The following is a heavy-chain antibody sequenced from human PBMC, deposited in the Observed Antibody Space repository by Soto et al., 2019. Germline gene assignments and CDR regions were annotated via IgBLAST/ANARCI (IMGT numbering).Heavy chain of an antibody. CDR2: IIPIFGRT. Sequence: QVQLVQSGAEVKKPGSSVKVSCKVSGGTFSNYAISWVRQAPGQGLEWMGGIIPIFGRTTHAQKFQGRVAITPEESTNTADMELTRLTSEEKAVYYCANLSLSHCITSSCAPDYWCLGTLVTVAS. D-gene: IGHD2-2*01. CDR3: ANLSLSHCITSSCAPDY. J-gene: IGHJ4*02. V-gene: IGHV1-69*05. CDR1: GGTFSNYA.